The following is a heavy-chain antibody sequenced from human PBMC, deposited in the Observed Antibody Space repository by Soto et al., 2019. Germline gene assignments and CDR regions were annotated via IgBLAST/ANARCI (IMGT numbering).Heavy chain of an antibody. Sequence: PGGSLRLSCAASGFTFSSYWMHWVRQAPGKGLVWVSRINSDGSSTSYADSVKGRFTISRDNAKNTLYLQMNSLRVEDTAVYYCARDSSGHDSSGYYHLPLDGWGQGTTVTVSS. CDR3: ARDSSGHDSSGYYHLPLDG. V-gene: IGHV3-74*01. CDR2: INSDGSST. D-gene: IGHD3-22*01. CDR1: GFTFSSYW. J-gene: IGHJ6*02.